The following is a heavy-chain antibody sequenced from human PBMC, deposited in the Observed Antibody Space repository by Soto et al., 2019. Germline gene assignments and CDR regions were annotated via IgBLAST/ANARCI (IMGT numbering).Heavy chain of an antibody. J-gene: IGHJ3*02. Sequence: SETLSLTCTVSGGSISSGGYYWSWIRQHPGKGLEWIGYIYYSGSTYYNPSLKSRVTISVDTSKNQFSLKLSSVTAADTAVYYCARIAYYDSSGYYDEDAFDIWGQGTMVTVS. V-gene: IGHV4-31*03. CDR2: IYYSGST. CDR3: ARIAYYDSSGYYDEDAFDI. D-gene: IGHD3-22*01. CDR1: GGSISSGGYY.